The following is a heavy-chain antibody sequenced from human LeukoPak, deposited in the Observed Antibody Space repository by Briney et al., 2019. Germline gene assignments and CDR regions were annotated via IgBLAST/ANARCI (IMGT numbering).Heavy chain of an antibody. V-gene: IGHV4-31*03. J-gene: IGHJ5*02. D-gene: IGHD6-13*01. CDR1: GGSISSGGYY. CDR3: ARARYSRGAFDP. Sequence: SETLSLTCTVSGGSISSGGYYWSWIRQHPGKGLEWIGYIYYSGSTYYNPSLKSRVTISVDTSKNQFSLKLSSVTAADTAVYYCARARYSRGAFDPWGQGTLVTVSS. CDR2: IYYSGST.